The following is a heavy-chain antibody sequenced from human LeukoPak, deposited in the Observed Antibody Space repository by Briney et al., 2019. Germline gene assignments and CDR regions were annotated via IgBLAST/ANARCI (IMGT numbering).Heavy chain of an antibody. Sequence: GGSLRLSCAASGFTFSSYSMNWVRQAPGKGLEWVSYISSSSSYIYYADSVKGRFTISRDNTKNSLYPQMNSLRAEDTAVYYCAGGSPTETLDYWGQGTLVTVSS. CDR2: ISSSSSYI. D-gene: IGHD2-15*01. J-gene: IGHJ4*02. CDR3: AGGSPTETLDY. V-gene: IGHV3-21*01. CDR1: GFTFSSYS.